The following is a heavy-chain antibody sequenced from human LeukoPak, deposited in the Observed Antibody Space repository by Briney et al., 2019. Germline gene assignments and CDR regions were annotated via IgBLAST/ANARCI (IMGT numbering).Heavy chain of an antibody. D-gene: IGHD3-22*01. Sequence: ASVKVSCKASGYTFTSYYMHWVRQAPGQGLEWMGIINPSGGSTSYAQKFQGRVTMTRDMSTSTVYMELSSLRSEDTAVYYCARDSYFGWYTPRDYDSSGWFDPWGQGTLVTVSS. CDR2: INPSGGST. J-gene: IGHJ5*02. CDR3: ARDSYFGWYTPRDYDSSGWFDP. V-gene: IGHV1-46*01. CDR1: GYTFTSYY.